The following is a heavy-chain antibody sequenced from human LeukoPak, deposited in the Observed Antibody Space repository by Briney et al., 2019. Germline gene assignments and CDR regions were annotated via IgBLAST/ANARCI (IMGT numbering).Heavy chain of an antibody. CDR1: DVSINSYY. CDR3: ARGRSNYYGMDV. Sequence: PSETLSLTCSVSDVSINSYYWNWIRRPPGKGLEWIGYIYYNGNTNYSPSLKSRVTMSVDTSKNLFSLKVSSVTAADTAVYYCARGRSNYYGMDVWGQGTTVTVSS. J-gene: IGHJ6*02. CDR2: IYYNGNT. D-gene: IGHD1-26*01. V-gene: IGHV4-59*01.